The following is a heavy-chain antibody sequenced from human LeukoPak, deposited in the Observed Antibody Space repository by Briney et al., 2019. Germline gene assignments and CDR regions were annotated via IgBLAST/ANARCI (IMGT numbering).Heavy chain of an antibody. J-gene: IGHJ2*01. Sequence: SQTLSLTCTVSGGSISSYYWSWIRQPAGKGLEWIGRIYTSGSTNYNPSLKSRVTMSVDTSKNQFSLKLSSVTAADTAVYYCASGTSNSPYYDFWSGSYWYFDLWGRGTLVTVSS. CDR3: ASGTSNSPYYDFWSGSYWYFDL. CDR1: GGSISSYY. D-gene: IGHD3-3*01. V-gene: IGHV4-4*07. CDR2: IYTSGST.